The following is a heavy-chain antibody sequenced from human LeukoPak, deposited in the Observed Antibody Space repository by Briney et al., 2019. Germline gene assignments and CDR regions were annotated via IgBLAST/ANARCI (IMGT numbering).Heavy chain of an antibody. CDR2: IYYSGST. CDR3: ARETLGGGGYY. CDR1: GGSISSYY. D-gene: IGHD3-16*01. V-gene: IGHV4-59*01. J-gene: IGHJ4*02. Sequence: SETLSLTCTVSGGSISSYYWSWIRQPPGKGLEWIGYIYYSGSTNYNPSLKSRVTISVDTSKNQFSLKLSSVTAADTAVYYCARETLGGGGYYWGQGTLVTVSS.